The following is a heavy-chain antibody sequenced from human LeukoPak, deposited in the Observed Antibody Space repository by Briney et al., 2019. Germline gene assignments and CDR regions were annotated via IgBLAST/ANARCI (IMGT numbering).Heavy chain of an antibody. D-gene: IGHD3-10*01. CDR2: MNPNSGNT. J-gene: IGHJ4*02. V-gene: IGHV1-8*01. CDR1: GYTFTSYD. Sequence: GASVKVSCKASGYTFTSYDINWVRQATGQGLEWMGWMNPNSGNTGYAQEFQGRVTMTRNTSISTAYMELSSLRSEDTAVYYCARSTMVEGALGYWGQGTLVTVSS. CDR3: ARSTMVEGALGY.